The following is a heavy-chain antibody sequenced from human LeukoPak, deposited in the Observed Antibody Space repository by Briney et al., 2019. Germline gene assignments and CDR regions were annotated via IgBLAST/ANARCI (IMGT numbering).Heavy chain of an antibody. D-gene: IGHD3-22*01. CDR1: RFSFGSYG. CDR2: ISYDGSNK. J-gene: IGHJ4*02. CDR3: AKNYYYDSSGAFDY. Sequence: GGSLRLSCAASRFSFGSYGMHWVRQAPGKGLEWVALISYDGSNKHYADSVKGRFTISRVNSKNTLYLQMNSLRAEDTAVYYCAKNYYYDSSGAFDYWGQGTLVTVSS. V-gene: IGHV3-30*18.